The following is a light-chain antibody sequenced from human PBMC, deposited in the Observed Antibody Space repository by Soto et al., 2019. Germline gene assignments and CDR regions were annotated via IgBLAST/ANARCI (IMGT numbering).Light chain of an antibody. J-gene: IGKJ2*01. CDR2: AAS. V-gene: IGKV3-15*01. CDR3: QQSNNSPYT. Sequence: IVMTQSPATLSVSLGERATLSCRASQSVSSNLAWYQHKPGKAPRLLIYAASTLSAGIPARFSGGGSGTDFTLTISGLQSEDFATYYCQQSNNSPYTFGQGTKLEIK. CDR1: QSVSSN.